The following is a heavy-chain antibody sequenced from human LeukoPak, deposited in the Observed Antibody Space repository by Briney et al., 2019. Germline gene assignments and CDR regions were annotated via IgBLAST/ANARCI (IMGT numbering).Heavy chain of an antibody. CDR2: IYYSGST. CDR1: GGSISSHY. Sequence: SETLSLTCTVSGGSISSHYWSWIRQPPGKGLDWIGYIYYSGSTNYNPSLKSRVTLSVDTSKNQFSLKLSSVTAADTAAYYCARPFSSDADAFDIWGQGTMVTVSS. D-gene: IGHD3-3*02. CDR3: ARPFSSDADAFDI. J-gene: IGHJ3*02. V-gene: IGHV4-59*11.